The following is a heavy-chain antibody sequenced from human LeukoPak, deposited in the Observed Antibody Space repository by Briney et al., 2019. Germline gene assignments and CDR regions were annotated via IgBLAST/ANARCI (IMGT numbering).Heavy chain of an antibody. D-gene: IGHD6-13*01. CDR2: IYYSGST. J-gene: IGHJ3*02. Sequence: SETLSLTCTVSGGSISSSSYYWGWIRQPPGKGLEWIGSIYYSGSTYYNPSLKSRVTISVDTSKNQFSLKLSSVTAADTAVYYCARARYSDSSSWYAKDAFDIWGQGTMVTVSS. V-gene: IGHV4-39*01. CDR3: ARARYSDSSSWYAKDAFDI. CDR1: GGSISSSSYY.